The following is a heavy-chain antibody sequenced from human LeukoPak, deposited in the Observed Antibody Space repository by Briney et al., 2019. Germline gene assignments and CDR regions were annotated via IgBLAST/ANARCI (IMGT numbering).Heavy chain of an antibody. V-gene: IGHV4-34*01. J-gene: IGHJ6*03. CDR3: ARIGYSFSINDWSRTGLGAYPTKYYYYMDV. Sequence: PSETLSLTCAVYGGSFSDYTWSWIRQPPGEGLEWIGEIKPSGGTNHNPSLMSRVSMSVDTSKNQISLRVSSVTAADTAVYYCARIGYSFSINDWSRTGLGAYPTKYYYYMDVWGKGTTVTVSS. CDR2: IKPSGGT. CDR1: GGSFSDYT. D-gene: IGHD5-18*01.